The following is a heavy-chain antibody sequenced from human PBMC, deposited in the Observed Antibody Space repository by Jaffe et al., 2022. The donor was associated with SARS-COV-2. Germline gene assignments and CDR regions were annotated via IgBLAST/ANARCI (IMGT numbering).Heavy chain of an antibody. CDR2: IYSGGST. D-gene: IGHD6-19*01. J-gene: IGHJ6*02. CDR1: GFTVSSNY. CDR3: ARVQQWQGYGMDV. Sequence: EVQLVESGGGLIQPGGSLRLSCAASGFTVSSNYMSWVRQAPGKGLEWVSVIYSGGSTYYADSVKGRFTISRDNSKNTLYLQMNSLRAEDTAVYYCARVQQWQGYGMDVWGQGTTVTVSS. V-gene: IGHV3-53*01.